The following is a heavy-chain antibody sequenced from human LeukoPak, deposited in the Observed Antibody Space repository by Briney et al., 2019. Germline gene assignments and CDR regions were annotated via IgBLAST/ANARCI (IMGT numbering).Heavy chain of an antibody. CDR3: ARGPTAGDPFYYFDY. CDR1: GGSISSYY. Sequence: SETLSLTCTVSGGSISSYYWSWIRQPPGKGLEWIGYIYYSGSTNYNPSLKSRVTISVDTSKNQFPLKLSSVTAADTAVYYCARGPTAGDPFYYFDYWGQGTLVTVSS. V-gene: IGHV4-59*01. CDR2: IYYSGST. J-gene: IGHJ4*02. D-gene: IGHD6-13*01.